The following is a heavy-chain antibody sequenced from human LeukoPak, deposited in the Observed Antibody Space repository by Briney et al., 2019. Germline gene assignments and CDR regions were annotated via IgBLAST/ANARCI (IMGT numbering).Heavy chain of an antibody. J-gene: IGHJ4*02. CDR1: EFTFSSHS. V-gene: IGHV3-21*01. Sequence: PAEPLTLSCAASEFTFSSHSMNWVRHAPGKGMEGISSISSSSSYIYYADTVKGRFTISRDNAKNSLYLQMNSLRAEDTAVYYCARAYYYGSGSPNRFDYWGQGTLATVSS. D-gene: IGHD3-10*01. CDR3: ARAYYYGSGSPNRFDY. CDR2: ISSSSSYI.